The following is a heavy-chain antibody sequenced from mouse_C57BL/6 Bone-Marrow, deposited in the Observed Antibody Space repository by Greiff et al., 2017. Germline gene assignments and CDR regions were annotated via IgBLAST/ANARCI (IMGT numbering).Heavy chain of an antibody. CDR2: ISSGGSYT. Sequence: EVQLVESGGDLVKPGGSLKLSCAASGFTFSSYGMSWVRQTPDKRLEWVATISSGGSYTYYPDSVKGRFTISRDNAKNTLYLQMSSLKSEDTAMYYCARQNYYGTHWYCDVWGTGTTVTVSS. D-gene: IGHD1-2*01. CDR3: ARQNYYGTHWYCDV. V-gene: IGHV5-6*01. J-gene: IGHJ1*03. CDR1: GFTFSSYG.